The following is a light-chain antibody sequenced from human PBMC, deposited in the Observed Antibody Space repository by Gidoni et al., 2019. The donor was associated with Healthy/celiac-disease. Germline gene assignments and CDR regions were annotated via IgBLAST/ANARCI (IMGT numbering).Light chain of an antibody. CDR2: GAS. J-gene: IGKJ1*01. CDR1: QSVSSSY. CDR3: QQYGSSPWT. Sequence: EIVLTQSPGTLSLPPGERATLSCRASQSVSSSYLAWYQQKPGQAPRLLIYGASSRATGIPDRFSGSGSGTDFTLTISRLKPEDFAVYYCQQYGSSPWTFGQGTKVEIK. V-gene: IGKV3-20*01.